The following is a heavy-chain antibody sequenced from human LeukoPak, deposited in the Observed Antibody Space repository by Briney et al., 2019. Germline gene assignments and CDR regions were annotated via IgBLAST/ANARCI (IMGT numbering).Heavy chain of an antibody. J-gene: IGHJ4*02. CDR1: GGAISGYY. V-gene: IGHV4-59*01. CDR2: IFYSGTT. CDR3: ARADNWNYFDY. Sequence: KPSETLSLTRTVSGGAISGYYWSWIRQPPGKGLEWIGYIFYSGTTNYNPSLKSRVTISVDTSKSQFSLKLNSVIAADTAVYYCARADNWNYFDYWGQGTLVTVSS. D-gene: IGHD1-20*01.